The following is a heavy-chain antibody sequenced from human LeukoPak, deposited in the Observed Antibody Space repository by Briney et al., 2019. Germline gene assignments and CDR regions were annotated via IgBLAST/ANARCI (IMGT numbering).Heavy chain of an antibody. CDR3: AREGSSSCYVDY. CDR2: ISGSSI. V-gene: IGHV3-11*01. J-gene: IGHJ4*02. D-gene: IGHD6-13*01. CDR1: GFTFIDYY. Sequence: GASLRLFCAASGFTFIDYYMSSIRHAPGEGLESVSYISGSSIYYAHLLKGPFTISKDHAKHSLYKQINSLRAEATAVYYCAREGSSSCYVDYWGQGTLVTVSS.